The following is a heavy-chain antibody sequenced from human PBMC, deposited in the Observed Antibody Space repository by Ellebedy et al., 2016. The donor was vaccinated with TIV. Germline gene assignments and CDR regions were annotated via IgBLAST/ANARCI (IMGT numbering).Heavy chain of an antibody. Sequence: GESLKISCKGSGYSFTSYWIGWVRQMPGKGLEWMGIIYPGDSDTIVSPSFQGQVTISADKSISTVYLQWRSLKASDTAIYYCALGGQHYDFWSPPVYWGQGTLVTVSS. CDR1: GYSFTSYW. CDR3: ALGGQHYDFWSPPVY. CDR2: IYPGDSDT. J-gene: IGHJ4*02. V-gene: IGHV5-51*01. D-gene: IGHD3-3*01.